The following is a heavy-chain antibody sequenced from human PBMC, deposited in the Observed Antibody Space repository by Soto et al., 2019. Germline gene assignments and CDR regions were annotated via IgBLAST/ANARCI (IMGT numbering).Heavy chain of an antibody. CDR1: GFTLSNFD. D-gene: IGHD3-10*01. J-gene: IGHJ4*02. V-gene: IGHV3-13*01. CDR3: VRTLYHPGNY. CDR2: IASAGDT. Sequence: EAQLVESGGGLVQPGGSLRLSCAASGFTLSNFDMHWVRLATGKGLEWVSGIASAGDTFYAGSVKGRFTISREIDNNTFFLQMNNLRAEDTALSYCVRTLYHPGNYFGQGILVTVSS.